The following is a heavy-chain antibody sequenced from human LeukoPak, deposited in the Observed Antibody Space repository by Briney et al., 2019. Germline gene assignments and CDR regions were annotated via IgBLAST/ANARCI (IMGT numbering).Heavy chain of an antibody. CDR1: GFTFSSYA. Sequence: GGSLRLSCAASGFTFSSYAMHWVRKAPGKGLEWVAVISYDGSNKYYADSVTGRFTISRDNSKNTLYLQMNSLRAEDTAVYYCAKDHYGDSGSPDYWGQGTLVTVSS. J-gene: IGHJ4*02. CDR2: ISYDGSNK. D-gene: IGHD4-17*01. CDR3: AKDHYGDSGSPDY. V-gene: IGHV3-30-3*01.